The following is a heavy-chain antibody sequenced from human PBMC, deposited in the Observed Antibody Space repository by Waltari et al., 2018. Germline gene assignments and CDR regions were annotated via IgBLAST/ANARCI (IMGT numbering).Heavy chain of an antibody. CDR1: GGSLSGYF. CDR2: INTGGYT. CDR3: AQGSSWYDP. Sequence: QLQLQQRGAGLLQPSATLSIPCSLHGGSLSGYFWNWIRQPPGKGLEWIGQINTGGYTTYNPSLKSLVTMSVDKSKNEFSLNLTSVTAADTAVYYCAQGSSWYDPWGQGTLVIVSS. V-gene: IGHV4-34*02. J-gene: IGHJ5*02.